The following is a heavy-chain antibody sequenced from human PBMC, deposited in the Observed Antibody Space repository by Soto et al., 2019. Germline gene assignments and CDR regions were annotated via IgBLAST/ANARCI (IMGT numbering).Heavy chain of an antibody. J-gene: IGHJ4*02. D-gene: IGHD5-12*01. CDR1: GGSFSGYY. CDR2: INHSGST. CDR3: ARYSGWFAASYFDY. V-gene: IGHV4-34*01. Sequence: SETLSLTCAVYGGSFSGYYWSWIRQPPGKGLEWIGEINHSGSTNYNPSLKSRVTISVDTSKNQFSLKLSSVTAADTAVYYCARYSGWFAASYFDYWGQGTLVTVSS.